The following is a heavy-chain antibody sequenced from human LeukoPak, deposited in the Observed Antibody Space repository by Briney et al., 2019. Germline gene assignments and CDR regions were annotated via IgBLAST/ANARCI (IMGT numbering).Heavy chain of an antibody. Sequence: QPGRSLRLSCAASGFTFSSYAMHWVRQAPGKGLEWVAVISYDGSNKYYADSVKGRFTISRDNSKNTLYLQMNRLRAEDTAVYYCARERTPRYSYDSSGYYFDYWGQGTLVTVSS. D-gene: IGHD3-22*01. V-gene: IGHV3-30*04. J-gene: IGHJ4*02. CDR3: ARERTPRYSYDSSGYYFDY. CDR1: GFTFSSYA. CDR2: ISYDGSNK.